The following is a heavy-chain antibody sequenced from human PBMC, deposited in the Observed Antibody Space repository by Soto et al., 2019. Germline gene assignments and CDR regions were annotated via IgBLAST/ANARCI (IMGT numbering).Heavy chain of an antibody. V-gene: IGHV3-30*03. J-gene: IGHJ6*02. CDR3: ATDVWRWAAAGPYGMDV. CDR1: GFTFSSYG. CDR2: ISYDGSNK. Sequence: QVPLVESGGGVVQPGRSLRLSCAASGFTFSSYGMHWVRQAPGKGLEWVAVISYDGSNKYYADSVKGRFTISRDNSKNTLYLQMNILRAEDTAVYYCATDVWRWAAAGPYGMDVWGQGTTVTVSS. D-gene: IGHD6-13*01.